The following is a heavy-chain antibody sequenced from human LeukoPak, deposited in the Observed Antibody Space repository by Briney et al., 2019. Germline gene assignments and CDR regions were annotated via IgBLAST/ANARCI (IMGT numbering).Heavy chain of an antibody. CDR1: GYTFTSYD. Sequence: ASVKVSCKASGYTFTSYDINWVRQATGQGLEWMGWMNPNSGNTGYAQKFQGRVTITRNTSISTAYMELSSLRSDDTAVYYCARAYYYDSSGYYYDPYYFDYWGQGTLVTVSS. D-gene: IGHD3-22*01. V-gene: IGHV1-8*03. J-gene: IGHJ4*02. CDR2: MNPNSGNT. CDR3: ARAYYYDSSGYYYDPYYFDY.